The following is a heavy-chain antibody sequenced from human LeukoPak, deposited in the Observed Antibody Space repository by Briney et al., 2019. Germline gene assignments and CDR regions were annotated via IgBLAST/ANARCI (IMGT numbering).Heavy chain of an antibody. Sequence: SETLSLTCTVSGGSISSHYWSWIRQPPGKGLEWIGYIYYSGSTNYNPSLKSRVTISVDTSKNQFSLKLSSVTAADTAVYYCARAGGSYQNFDYWGQGTLVTVPS. CDR3: ARAGGSYQNFDY. CDR2: IYYSGST. V-gene: IGHV4-59*11. D-gene: IGHD1-26*01. CDR1: GGSISSHY. J-gene: IGHJ4*02.